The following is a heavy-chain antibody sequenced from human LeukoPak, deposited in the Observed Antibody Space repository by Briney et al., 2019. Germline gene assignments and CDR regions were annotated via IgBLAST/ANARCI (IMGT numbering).Heavy chain of an antibody. CDR3: ARGSGSGYDYDY. CDR1: GFTFSSYS. J-gene: IGHJ4*02. V-gene: IGHV3-21*01. D-gene: IGHD5-12*01. CDR2: ISSSSSYI. Sequence: AGSLRLSCAASGFTFSSYSMNWVRQAPGKGLEWVSSISSSSSYIYYADSVKGRFTISRDNAKNSLYLQMSSLRAEDTAVYYCARGSGSGYDYDYWGQGTLVTVSS.